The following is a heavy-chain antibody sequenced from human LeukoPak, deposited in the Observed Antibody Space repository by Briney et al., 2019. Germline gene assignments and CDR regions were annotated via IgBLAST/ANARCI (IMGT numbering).Heavy chain of an antibody. D-gene: IGHD3-16*01. CDR1: GYTFTTYG. J-gene: IGHJ4*02. CDR2: ISAYNGNT. CDR3: ARSPGWGFDY. Sequence: ASVKVSSKPPGYTFTTYGISWVRQAPGQGLEWMGWISAYNGNTNYAQKLQGRVTMTTDTSTSTAYMELRSLRSDDTAVYYCARSPGWGFDYWGQGTLVTVSS. V-gene: IGHV1-18*01.